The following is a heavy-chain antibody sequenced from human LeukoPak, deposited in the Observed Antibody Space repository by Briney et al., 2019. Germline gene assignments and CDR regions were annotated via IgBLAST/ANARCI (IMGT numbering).Heavy chain of an antibody. V-gene: IGHV4-39*07. CDR2: IYYSGST. J-gene: IGHJ6*03. Sequence: SETLSLTCTVSGGSISSSSYYWGWIRQPPGKGLEWIGSIYYSGSTYYNPSLKSRVTISVDTSKNQFSLKLSSVTAADTAVYYCARDFRGGYYYYYMDVWGKGTTVTISS. CDR3: ARDFRGGYYYYYMDV. D-gene: IGHD3-16*01. CDR1: GGSISSSSYY.